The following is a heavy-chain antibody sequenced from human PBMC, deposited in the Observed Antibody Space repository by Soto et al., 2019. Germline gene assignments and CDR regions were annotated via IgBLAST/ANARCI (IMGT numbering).Heavy chain of an antibody. J-gene: IGHJ6*03. D-gene: IGHD3-3*01. V-gene: IGHV4-34*01. CDR3: ASYHYYDFWIGSLHYMDA. CDR1: GGSLSGYF. Sequence: QVHLEQWGAGLLKPSETLSLTCAVYGGSLSGYFWSWVRQPPGKGLEWIGEINHSGSTNYNPSLKSRVTISADTTKHQFALRLSSVTAADSGIYYCASYHYYDFWIGSLHYMDAWGRGTTVTVSS. CDR2: INHSGST.